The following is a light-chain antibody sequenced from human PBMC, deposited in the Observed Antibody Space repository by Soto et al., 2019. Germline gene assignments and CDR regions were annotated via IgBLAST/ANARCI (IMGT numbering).Light chain of an antibody. V-gene: IGLV4-69*01. Sequence: QSVLAQSPSVSASLGASVKLTCTLSSGHSTYAIAWHQHQPEQGPRYLMKVNSDGTYTKVDGIPDRFSGSSSGAERYLSISSLQSDDESDYYCQTWDTGIDRIFGGGTQLTVL. CDR2: VNSDGTY. J-gene: IGLJ2*01. CDR3: QTWDTGIDRI. CDR1: SGHSTYA.